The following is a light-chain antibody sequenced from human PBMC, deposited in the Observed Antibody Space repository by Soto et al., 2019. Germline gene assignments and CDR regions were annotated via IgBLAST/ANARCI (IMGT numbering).Light chain of an antibody. CDR3: QQYNNWPPRT. CDR1: QSVSSN. J-gene: IGKJ1*01. CDR2: GAS. Sequence: EIVMTQSPATLSVSPGERATLSCRASQSVSSNLAWYQQKPGQAPRLLIYGASTSATASPARCSGSGSGTEFTLTISSLQSEDFAVYYCQQYNNWPPRTFGQGTKVEIK. V-gene: IGKV3-15*01.